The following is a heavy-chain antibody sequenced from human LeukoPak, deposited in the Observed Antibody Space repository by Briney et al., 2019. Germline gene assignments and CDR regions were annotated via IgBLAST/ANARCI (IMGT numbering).Heavy chain of an antibody. Sequence: SETLSLTCAVYGGSFSGYYWSWIRQPPGKGLEWIGEINHSGSTNYNPSLKSRVTISVDTSKNQFSLKLSSVTAADTAVYYCAGLLGYRYFDLWGRGTLVTVSS. CDR1: GGSFSGYY. V-gene: IGHV4-34*01. CDR3: AGLLGYRYFDL. D-gene: IGHD7-27*01. J-gene: IGHJ2*01. CDR2: INHSGST.